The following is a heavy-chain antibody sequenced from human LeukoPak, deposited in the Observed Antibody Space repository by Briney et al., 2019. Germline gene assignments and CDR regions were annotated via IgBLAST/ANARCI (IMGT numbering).Heavy chain of an antibody. CDR2: IYPGDSDT. Sequence: GESLKISCKGSGYSFTSYWIGWVRPMPGKGLEWMGIIYPGDSDTRNSPSFQGQVTISADKSISTAYLQWSSLKASDTAMYYCVRVRDGRVLDYWGQGTLVTVSS. CDR3: VRVRDGRVLDY. V-gene: IGHV5-51*01. CDR1: GYSFTSYW. D-gene: IGHD2-15*01. J-gene: IGHJ4*02.